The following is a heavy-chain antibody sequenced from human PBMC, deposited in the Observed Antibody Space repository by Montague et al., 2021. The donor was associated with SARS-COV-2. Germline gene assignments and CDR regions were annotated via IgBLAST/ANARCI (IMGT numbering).Heavy chain of an antibody. D-gene: IGHD3-3*01. Sequence: SETLSLNCTVSGDSISSSSYFWGWIRQPTGKGLEWIGSIYYSGSTYYNPSLKSRVTISVDTSKNQFSLKLSSATAADTAVFYCARKTSRGLTIVGVVTASYCFDYWGQGTLVTVSS. J-gene: IGHJ4*02. CDR2: IYYSGST. V-gene: IGHV4-39*01. CDR3: ARKTSRGLTIVGVVTASYCFDY. CDR1: GDSISSSSYF.